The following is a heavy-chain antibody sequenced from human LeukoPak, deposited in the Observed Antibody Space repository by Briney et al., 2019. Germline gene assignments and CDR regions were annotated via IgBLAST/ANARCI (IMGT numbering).Heavy chain of an antibody. Sequence: ASVKVSCKASRYTFTSYGISWVRQAPGQGLEWMGWISAYNANTNYAQKLQGRVTMTTDTSTSTAYMELRSLRSDDTAVYYCARSLWVSGTYYGYYFDYWGQGTLVTV. J-gene: IGHJ4*02. CDR1: RYTFTSYG. D-gene: IGHD3-10*01. V-gene: IGHV1-18*01. CDR3: ARSLWVSGTYYGYYFDY. CDR2: ISAYNANT.